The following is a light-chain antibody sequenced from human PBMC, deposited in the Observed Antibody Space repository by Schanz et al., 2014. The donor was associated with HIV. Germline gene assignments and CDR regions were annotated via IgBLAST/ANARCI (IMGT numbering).Light chain of an antibody. V-gene: IGLV2-23*02. Sequence: QSALTQPASVSGSPGQSITISCTGTSSDVGGHNLVSWYQQHPGKVPQLLIFEVTKRPSGVSYRFSGSKSGNTASLTVSGLXAEDEAYYYCALYAGSNNLVFGGGTKLTVL. CDR2: EVT. J-gene: IGLJ2*01. CDR3: ALYAGSNNLV. CDR1: SSDVGGHNL.